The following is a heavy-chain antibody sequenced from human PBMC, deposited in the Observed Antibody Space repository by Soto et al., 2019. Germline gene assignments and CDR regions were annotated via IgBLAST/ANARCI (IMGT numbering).Heavy chain of an antibody. D-gene: IGHD5-18*01. V-gene: IGHV3-64D*08. CDR2: ISSNGGST. CDR3: VKDLDTAMGGGDYYYGMDV. J-gene: IGHJ6*02. Sequence: GGSLRLSCSASGFTFSSYAMHWVRQAPGKGLEYVSAISSNGGSTYYADSVKGRFTISRDNSKNTLYLQMSSLRAEDTGVYYCVKDLDTAMGGGDYYYGMDVWGQGTTVTVSS. CDR1: GFTFSSYA.